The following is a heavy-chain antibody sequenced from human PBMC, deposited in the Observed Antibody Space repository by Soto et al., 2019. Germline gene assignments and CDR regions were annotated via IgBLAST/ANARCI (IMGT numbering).Heavy chain of an antibody. CDR1: GFTFSSYA. CDR2: ISGSGGST. Sequence: GGSLRLSCAASGFTFSSYAMSWVRQAPGKGLEWVSVISGSGGSTYYADSVKGRFTISRDNSKNTLYLQMNSLRAEDTAVYYCAKPYYDILTGYSTPVYYYGMDVWGQGTTVTVSS. D-gene: IGHD3-9*01. CDR3: AKPYYDILTGYSTPVYYYGMDV. J-gene: IGHJ6*02. V-gene: IGHV3-23*01.